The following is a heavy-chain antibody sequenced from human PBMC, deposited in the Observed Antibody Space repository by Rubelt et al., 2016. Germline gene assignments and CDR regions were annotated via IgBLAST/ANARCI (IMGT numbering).Heavy chain of an antibody. V-gene: IGHV4-34*01. D-gene: IGHD3-9*01. CDR3: AVGVLHFYDILTGYHYGMDV. CDR2: INHSGST. Sequence: WIGEINHSGSTNYNPSLKSRVTISVDTSKNQFSLKLSSVTAADTAVYYCAVGVLHFYDILTGYHYGMDVWGQGTTVTVSS. J-gene: IGHJ6*02.